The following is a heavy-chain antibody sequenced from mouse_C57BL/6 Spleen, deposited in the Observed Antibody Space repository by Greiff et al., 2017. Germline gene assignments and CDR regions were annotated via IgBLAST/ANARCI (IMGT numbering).Heavy chain of an antibody. D-gene: IGHD3-2*02. CDR2: IYPGDGDT. CDR3: ASSDSWFAY. CDR1: GYAFSSSW. V-gene: IGHV1-82*01. Sequence: VKLQESGPELVKPGASVKISCKASGYAFSSSWMNWVKQRPGKGLEWIGRIYPGDGDTNYNGKFKGKATLTADKSSSTAYMQLSSLTSEDSAVYFCASSDSWFAYWGQGTLVTVSA. J-gene: IGHJ3*01.